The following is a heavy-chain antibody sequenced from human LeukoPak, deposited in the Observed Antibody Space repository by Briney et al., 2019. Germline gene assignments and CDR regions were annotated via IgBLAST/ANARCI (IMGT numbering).Heavy chain of an antibody. V-gene: IGHV4-34*01. CDR3: ARGGSWPVKYDY. D-gene: IGHD6-13*01. CDR1: GGSLSGFY. CDR2: INYSGST. J-gene: IGHJ4*02. Sequence: PSETLSLTCAVSGGSLSGFYWSWLRQPPGKGLEWIAEINYSGSTHYSPSLKSRVTISADTSKNQFSLIVNSVTAADTAVYYCARGGSWPVKYDYWGQGILVTVSS.